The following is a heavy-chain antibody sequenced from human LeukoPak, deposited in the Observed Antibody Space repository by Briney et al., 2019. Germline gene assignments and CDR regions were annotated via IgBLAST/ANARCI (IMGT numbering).Heavy chain of an antibody. V-gene: IGHV3-7*01. CDR2: IKQDGSEK. D-gene: IGHD3-16*01. CDR3: ASPMQKIRLAADPI. Sequence: PGGSLRLSCAASGFTFSSYWMSWVRQAPGKGLEWVADIKQDGSEKYYVDSVKGRFTISRDNAKNSLYLQMNSLRAEDTAVYYCASPMQKIRLAADPIWGQGTMVTVSS. CDR1: GFTFSSYW. J-gene: IGHJ3*02.